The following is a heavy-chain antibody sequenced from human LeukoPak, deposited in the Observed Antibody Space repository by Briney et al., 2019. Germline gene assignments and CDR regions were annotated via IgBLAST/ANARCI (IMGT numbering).Heavy chain of an antibody. V-gene: IGHV1-69*06. Sequence: SVKVSCKASGGTFSSYAISWMRQAPGQGLEWMGGIIPIFGTANYAQKFQGRVTITADKSTSTAYMELSSLRSEDTAVYYCARDPGYCSSTSCRREYYFDYWGQGTLVTVSS. CDR1: GGTFSSYA. CDR2: IIPIFGTA. D-gene: IGHD2-2*01. J-gene: IGHJ4*02. CDR3: ARDPGYCSSTSCRREYYFDY.